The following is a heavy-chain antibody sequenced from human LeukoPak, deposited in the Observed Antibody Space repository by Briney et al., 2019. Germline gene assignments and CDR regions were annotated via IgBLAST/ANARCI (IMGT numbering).Heavy chain of an antibody. J-gene: IGHJ6*03. V-gene: IGHV1-2*02. D-gene: IGHD4-17*01. CDR2: INPNSGGT. CDR3: ARVPGDYYYYYMDV. Sequence: ASVKVSCKASGYTFTGYYMHWVRQAPGQGLEWMGWINPNSGGTNYAQKFQGRVTMTRDTSISTAYMELSRLRSDDTAVYYCARVPGDYYYYYMDVWGKGTTVTVSS. CDR1: GYTFTGYY.